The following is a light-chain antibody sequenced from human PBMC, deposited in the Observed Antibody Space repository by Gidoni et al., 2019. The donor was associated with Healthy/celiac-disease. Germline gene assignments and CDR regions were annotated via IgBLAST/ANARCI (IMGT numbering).Light chain of an antibody. CDR3: QQYNSYSPT. J-gene: IGKJ1*01. Sequence: IQLTQSPSTLSASVGDRVTITCRASQSISSWLAWYQKKPGKATKLLIYKASSLESGVPSRFSGSGSGTEFTLTISSLQPDDFATYYCQQYNSYSPTFGQGTKVEIK. CDR1: QSISSW. CDR2: KAS. V-gene: IGKV1-5*03.